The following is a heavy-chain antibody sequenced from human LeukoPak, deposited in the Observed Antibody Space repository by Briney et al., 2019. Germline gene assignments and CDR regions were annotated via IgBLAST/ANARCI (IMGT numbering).Heavy chain of an antibody. CDR3: AKGLTTSGFDS. Sequence: GGSLRLSCAAYGFTFSSSAISWVRQAPGKGLEWVAAISGSGTTIYYADSVRGRFTISRDNSKNTLYLQMNSLRVEDTAIYYCAKGLTTSGFDSWGQGTLVTVSS. J-gene: IGHJ4*02. CDR1: GFTFSSSA. V-gene: IGHV3-23*01. CDR2: ISGSGTTI. D-gene: IGHD1-1*01.